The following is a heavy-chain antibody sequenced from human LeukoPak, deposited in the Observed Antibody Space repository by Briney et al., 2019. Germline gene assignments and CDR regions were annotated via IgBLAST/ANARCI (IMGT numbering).Heavy chain of an antibody. V-gene: IGHV3-15*01. CDR3: TTGSSGYYYSDAFDI. J-gene: IGHJ3*02. CDR2: IKSKTDGGTT. Sequence: GGSLRLSCAASGXTYSNAWMSWVRQAPGKGLEWVGRIKSKTDGGTTDYAAPVKGRFTISRDDSKNTLYLQMNSLKTEDTAVYYCTTGSSGYYYSDAFDIWGQGTMVTVSS. D-gene: IGHD3-22*01. CDR1: GXTYSNAW.